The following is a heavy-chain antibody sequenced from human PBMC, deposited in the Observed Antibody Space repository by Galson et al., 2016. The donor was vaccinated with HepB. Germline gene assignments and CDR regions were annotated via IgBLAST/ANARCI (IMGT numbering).Heavy chain of an antibody. CDR3: ARDSLPYTTKCSRLDN. CDR1: GFSFASYG. V-gene: IGHV3-33*01. D-gene: IGHD1-26*01. J-gene: IGHJ4*02. CDR2: IWFHGSNQ. Sequence: SLRLSCAASGFSFASYGMHWARQAPGEGLEWVAFIWFHGSNQFYADSVKGRFTISKDDSKKTLYLQMNSLKVEDTAVYYCARDSLPYTTKCSRLDNWGQGTLVIVSS.